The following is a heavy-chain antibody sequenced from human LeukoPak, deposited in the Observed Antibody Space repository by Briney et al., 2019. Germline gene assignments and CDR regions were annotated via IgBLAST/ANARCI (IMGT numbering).Heavy chain of an antibody. D-gene: IGHD6-19*01. CDR3: ARDSSGWYVGYFDY. V-gene: IGHV3-21*01. CDR1: GFTFSSYS. CDR2: TSSSSYI. J-gene: IGHJ4*02. Sequence: GGSLRLSCAASGFTFSSYSMNWVRQAPGKGLEWVSSTSSSSYIYYADSVKGRFTISRDNAKNSLYLQMNSLRAEDTAVYYCARDSSGWYVGYFDYWGQGTLVTVSS.